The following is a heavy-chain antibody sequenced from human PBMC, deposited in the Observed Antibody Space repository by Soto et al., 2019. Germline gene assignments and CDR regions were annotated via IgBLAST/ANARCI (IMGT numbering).Heavy chain of an antibody. CDR1: GGSISSSSYY. Sequence: SETLSLTCTVSGGSISSSSYYWGWIRQPPGKGLEWIGCIYYSGSTYYNPSLKSRVTISVDTSKNQFSLKLSSVTAADTAVYYCAIDSSTNEWEPWFDPWGQGTLVTVSS. V-gene: IGHV4-39*07. CDR3: AIDSSTNEWEPWFDP. J-gene: IGHJ5*02. D-gene: IGHD1-26*01. CDR2: IYYSGST.